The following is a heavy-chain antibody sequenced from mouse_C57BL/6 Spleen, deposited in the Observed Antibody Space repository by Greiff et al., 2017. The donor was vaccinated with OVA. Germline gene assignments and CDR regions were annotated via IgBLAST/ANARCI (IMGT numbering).Heavy chain of an antibody. D-gene: IGHD2-5*01. CDR1: GYTFTDYE. CDR3: TRDMNSNYRYYYAMDY. CDR2: IDPETGGT. Sequence: QVQLQQSGAELVRPGASVTLSCKASGYTFTDYEMHWVKQTPVHGLEWIGAIDPETGGTAYNQKFKGKAILTADKSSSTAYMELRSLTSEDSAVYYCTRDMNSNYRYYYAMDYWGQGTSVTVSS. V-gene: IGHV1-15*01. J-gene: IGHJ4*01.